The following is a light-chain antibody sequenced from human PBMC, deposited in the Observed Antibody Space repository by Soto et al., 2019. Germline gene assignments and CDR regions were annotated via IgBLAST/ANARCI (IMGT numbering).Light chain of an antibody. CDR1: QSVTSD. J-gene: IGKJ4*01. CDR2: GAS. V-gene: IGKV3-20*01. CDR3: QQYRSSPPLT. Sequence: EIVLTQSPGTLSLSPGERATLSCRASQSVTSDLAWYQQKPGQAPRLLIYGASSRATGIPDRFSGSGSGTDFTLTISRLEPEDFAVYYCQQYRSSPPLTFGGGTKVEIK.